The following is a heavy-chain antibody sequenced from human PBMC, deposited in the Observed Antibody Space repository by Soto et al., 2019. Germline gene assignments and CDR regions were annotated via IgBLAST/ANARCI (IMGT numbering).Heavy chain of an antibody. Sequence: EVQLVESGGGLVQPGGSLRLSCAASGFTFSSYWMSWVRQAPGKGLEWVANIKQDGSEKYYVDSVKGRFTISRDNAKNSLYLQMNSRRAEDTAVYYCARDGYDYVWGSYRGDPPLHYWGQGTLVTVSS. V-gene: IGHV3-7*03. J-gene: IGHJ4*02. CDR2: IKQDGSEK. CDR3: ARDGYDYVWGSYRGDPPLHY. D-gene: IGHD3-16*02. CDR1: GFTFSSYW.